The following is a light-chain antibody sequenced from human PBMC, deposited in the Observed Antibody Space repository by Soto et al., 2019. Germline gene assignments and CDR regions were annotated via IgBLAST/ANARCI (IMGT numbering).Light chain of an antibody. CDR1: QGIRND. J-gene: IGKJ1*01. Sequence: AIQMTQSPSSLSASVGDRVTITCRASQGIRNDLGWYQQKPGKAPKLLIYAASSLQSGVPSRFSGSGSGTDFTLNISSLQPEDFATYYCLQDYNYPQWTFGQGNTVEI. V-gene: IGKV1-6*01. CDR2: AAS. CDR3: LQDYNYPQWT.